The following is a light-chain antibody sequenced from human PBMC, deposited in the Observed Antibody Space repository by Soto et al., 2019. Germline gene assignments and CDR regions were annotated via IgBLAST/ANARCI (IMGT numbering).Light chain of an antibody. J-gene: IGKJ2*01. CDR3: QQYFNWPPQYT. CDR2: GAF. V-gene: IGKV3-15*01. CDR1: QIIANR. Sequence: EIVMTQSPATLSVSPGERATLSWRASQIIANRLAWYQQKPGQAPRLLVYGAFNRATGIPTRFSGSGSATDFTLTITSLQSEDSAIYYCQQYFNWPPQYTFGQGTKLDIK.